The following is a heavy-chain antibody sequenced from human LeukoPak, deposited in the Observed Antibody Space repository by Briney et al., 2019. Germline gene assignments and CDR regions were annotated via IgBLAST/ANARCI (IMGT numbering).Heavy chain of an antibody. V-gene: IGHV3-30*18. D-gene: IGHD1-26*01. J-gene: IGHJ4*02. CDR1: GFTFSSYG. CDR3: AKEGGSYYGFDY. Sequence: GGSLRLSCAASGFTFSSYGMHWVRQAPGKGLEWVAAISYDGSNKYYADSVKGRFTISRDNSKNTLYLQMNSLRAEDTAVYYCAKEGGSYYGFDYWGQGTLVTVSS. CDR2: ISYDGSNK.